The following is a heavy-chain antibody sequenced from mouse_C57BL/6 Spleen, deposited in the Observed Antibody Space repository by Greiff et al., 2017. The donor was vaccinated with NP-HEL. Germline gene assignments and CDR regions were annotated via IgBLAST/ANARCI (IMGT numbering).Heavy chain of an antibody. D-gene: IGHD1-1*01. CDR1: GFTFSDYG. V-gene: IGHV5-17*01. J-gene: IGHJ4*01. Sequence: DVKLVESGGGLVKPGGSLKLSCAASGFTFSDYGMHWVRQAPEKGLEWVAYISSGSSTIYYADTVKGRFTISRDNAKNTLFLQMTSLRSEDTAMYYCAKPYGSSYYYAMDYWGQGTSVTVSS. CDR3: AKPYGSSYYYAMDY. CDR2: ISSGSSTI.